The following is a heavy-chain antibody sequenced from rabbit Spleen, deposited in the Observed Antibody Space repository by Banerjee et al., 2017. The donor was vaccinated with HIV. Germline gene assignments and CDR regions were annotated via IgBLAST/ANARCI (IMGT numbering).Heavy chain of an antibody. J-gene: IGHJ6*01. CDR2: SYAGSSGNT. Sequence: QEQLEESGGGLVKPEGSLTLTCKASGFSFSDRDVMCWVRQAPGKGLEWIACSYAGSSGNTYSAIWAKGRFTISKTSSTTVTLQMTSLTAADTATYFCARDTGTSFSTYGMDLWGPGTLVTVS. CDR3: ARDTGTSFSTYGMDL. V-gene: IGHV1S45*01. CDR1: GFSFSDRDV. D-gene: IGHD7-1*01.